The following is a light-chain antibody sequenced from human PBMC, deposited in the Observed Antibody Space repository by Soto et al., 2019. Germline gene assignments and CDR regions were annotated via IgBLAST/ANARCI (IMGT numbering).Light chain of an antibody. CDR3: QKNHNLWT. V-gene: IGKV1-5*03. Sequence: DIQMTQSPSTLSASVGDRVTITCRASQTIISLLSWYQQKPGKAPKLLIFKAPSLESGVPSRFTGSGSGTELTLTISSLQPDDFVTYYCQKNHNLWTFGQGTKVDIK. CDR1: QTIISL. J-gene: IGKJ1*01. CDR2: KAP.